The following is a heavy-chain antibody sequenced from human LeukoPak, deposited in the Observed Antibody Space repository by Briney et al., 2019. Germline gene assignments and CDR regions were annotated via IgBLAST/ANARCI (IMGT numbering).Heavy chain of an antibody. Sequence: GGSLRLSCAASGFTFSGRWMSWLRQAPGKGLEWVANINQDGTDKYYVDSVKGRFTIFRDNAKNSLYLQMNSLRAEDTAVYYCAREIVGTHKSRFDPWGQGTLVTVSS. J-gene: IGHJ5*02. CDR2: INQDGTDK. CDR3: AREIVGTHKSRFDP. D-gene: IGHD1-26*01. V-gene: IGHV3-7*03. CDR1: GFTFSGRW.